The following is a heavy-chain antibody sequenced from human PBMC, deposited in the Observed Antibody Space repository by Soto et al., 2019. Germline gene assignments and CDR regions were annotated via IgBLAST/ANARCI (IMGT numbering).Heavy chain of an antibody. CDR3: AKDSWPNSSGWINWFDP. J-gene: IGHJ5*02. CDR2: ISGSGGST. D-gene: IGHD6-19*01. Sequence: GGSLRLSCAASGFTFSSYAMSWVRQAPGKGLEWVSAISGSGGSTYYADSVKGRFTISRDNSKNTLYLQMNSLRAEDTAVYYCAKDSWPNSSGWINWFDPWGQGTLVTVSS. V-gene: IGHV3-23*01. CDR1: GFTFSSYA.